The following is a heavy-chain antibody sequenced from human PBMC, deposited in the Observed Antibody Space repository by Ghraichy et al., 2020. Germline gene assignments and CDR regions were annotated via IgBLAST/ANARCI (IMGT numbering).Heavy chain of an antibody. J-gene: IGHJ4*02. D-gene: IGHD3-22*01. CDR2: MNPNSGNT. CDR3: ARYGINYYDSSGYYSSDHY. Sequence: ASVKVSCKASGYIFTSYDINWVRQATGQGLEWMGWMNPNSGNTGYAQKFQGRVTMTRNTSISTAYMELSSLRSEDTAVYYCARYGINYYDSSGYYSSDHYWGQGTLVTVSS. V-gene: IGHV1-8*01. CDR1: GYIFTSYD.